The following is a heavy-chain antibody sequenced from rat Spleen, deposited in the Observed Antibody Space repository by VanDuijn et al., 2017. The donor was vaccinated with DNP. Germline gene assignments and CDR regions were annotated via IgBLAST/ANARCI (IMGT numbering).Heavy chain of an antibody. CDR2: ISPSGGST. D-gene: IGHD1-8*01. J-gene: IGHJ4*01. Sequence: EVQLVESGGGLVQPGRSMKLSCTASGFTFSDYDMAWVRQAPTKGLEWVASISPSGGSTYYRDSVKGRFTVSRDNAKSSLYLQIDSLRSEDTATYYCATHDYSKDYAMDAWGQGTSVTVSS. CDR1: GFTFSDYD. CDR3: ATHDYSKDYAMDA. V-gene: IGHV5-25*01.